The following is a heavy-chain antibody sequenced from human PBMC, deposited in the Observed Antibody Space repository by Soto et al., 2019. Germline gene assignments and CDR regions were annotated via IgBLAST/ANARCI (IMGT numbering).Heavy chain of an antibody. CDR2: IRSATNNYAT. CDR1: GLNVAGFA. D-gene: IGHD3-10*01. V-gene: IGHV3-73*02. Sequence: EVKLVESGGGLVQPGGSLKLSCAASGLNVAGFAMHWVRQAPGKGLEWVGRIRSATNNYATEYAASVKGRFTISRDDSNDTTYLQMNNLKTEDTAMYYCTRGPIGKVDLVGGADYWGQGTLVTVSS. J-gene: IGHJ4*02. CDR3: TRGPIGKVDLVGGADY.